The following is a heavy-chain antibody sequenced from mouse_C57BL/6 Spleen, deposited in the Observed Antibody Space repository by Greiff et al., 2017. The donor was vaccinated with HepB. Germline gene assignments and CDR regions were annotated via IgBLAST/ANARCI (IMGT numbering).Heavy chain of an antibody. Sequence: LQESGAELARPGASVKLSCKASGYTFTSYGISWVKQRTGQGLEWIGEIYPRSGNTYYNEKFKGKATLTADKSSSTAYMELRSLTSEDSAVYFCARFGGYYPYAMDYWGQGTSVTVSS. J-gene: IGHJ4*01. V-gene: IGHV1-81*01. CDR3: ARFGGYYPYAMDY. CDR1: GYTFTSYG. D-gene: IGHD2-3*01. CDR2: IYPRSGNT.